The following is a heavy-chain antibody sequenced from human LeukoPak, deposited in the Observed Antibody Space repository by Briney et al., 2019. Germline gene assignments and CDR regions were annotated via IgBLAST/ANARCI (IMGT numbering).Heavy chain of an antibody. Sequence: GRSLTLSCTPSGFALSLYAMSWLPQPPGRGLVWVSTINANSGTTFYAVSGRGRFTFPRDNSKNTLYPQLNTLLAVPTTPLFFARPISGGLAVTADWLHPWGQGTLVGVSS. CDR2: INANSGTT. J-gene: IGHJ5*01. V-gene: IGHV3-23*01. CDR3: ARPISGGLAVTADWLHP. CDR1: GFALSLYA. D-gene: IGHD6-19*01.